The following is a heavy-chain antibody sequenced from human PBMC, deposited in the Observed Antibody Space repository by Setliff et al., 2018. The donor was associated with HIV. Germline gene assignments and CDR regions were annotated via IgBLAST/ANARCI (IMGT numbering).Heavy chain of an antibody. CDR1: GYSISSGYY. J-gene: IGHJ3*02. V-gene: IGHV4-38-2*01. CDR2: IYHSGST. CDR3: ARSAVVVPADYNLWSGYPTAHAFDI. Sequence: PSETLSLTCAVSGYSISSGYYWGWIRQPPGKGLEWIGSIYHSGSTYYNPSLKSRVTISVDTSKNQFSLKLSSVTAADTAVYYCARSAVVVPADYNLWSGYPTAHAFDIWGQGTMVTVSS. D-gene: IGHD3-3*01.